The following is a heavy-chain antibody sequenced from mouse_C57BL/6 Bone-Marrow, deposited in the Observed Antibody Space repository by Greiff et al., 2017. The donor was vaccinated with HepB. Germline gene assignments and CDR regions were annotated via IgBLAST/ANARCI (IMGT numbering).Heavy chain of an antibody. J-gene: IGHJ3*01. D-gene: IGHD3-2*02. CDR1: GYTFTSYW. Sequence: QVQLQQPGAELVKPGASVKMSCKASGYTFTSYWITWVKQRPGQGLEWIGDIYLGSGSTNYNEKFKSKATLTAYTSSSTAYMQLSSLTSEDSAVYYGAREDSSGPGFAYWGQGTLVTVSA. V-gene: IGHV1-55*01. CDR3: AREDSSGPGFAY. CDR2: IYLGSGST.